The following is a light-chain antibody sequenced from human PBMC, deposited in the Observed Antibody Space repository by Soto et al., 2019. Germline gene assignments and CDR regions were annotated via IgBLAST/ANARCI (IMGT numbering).Light chain of an antibody. J-gene: IGLJ1*01. Sequence: QSALTKPRSVSGSPGQSVTISCTGTSSDVGGYNYVSWYQQHPGKAPKVMMYDVSERPSGVPDRFSGSKSGNTASLTISGLQAEDEADYYCCSYAGSPRYVLGAGTKLTVL. CDR1: SSDVGGYNY. V-gene: IGLV2-11*01. CDR3: CSYAGSPRYV. CDR2: DVS.